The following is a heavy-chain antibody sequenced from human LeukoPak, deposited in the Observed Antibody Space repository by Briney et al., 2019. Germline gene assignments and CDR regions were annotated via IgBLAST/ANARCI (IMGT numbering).Heavy chain of an antibody. CDR3: VRDATRGGDLDR. Sequence: PGGSLRLSCAASGFIFNDYWMMWVRQAPEKGREWVAQINEDGSEKYYGDSVRGRFTISRDNAKNSLDLQMNTLRVEDTAVYYCVRDATRGGDLDRWGQGTLVTVSS. CDR2: INEDGSEK. CDR1: GFIFNDYW. V-gene: IGHV3-7*01. J-gene: IGHJ5*02. D-gene: IGHD2-21*01.